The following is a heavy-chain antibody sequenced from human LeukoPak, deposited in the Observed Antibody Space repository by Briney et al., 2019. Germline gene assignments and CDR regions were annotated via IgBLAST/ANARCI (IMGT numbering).Heavy chain of an antibody. D-gene: IGHD6-13*01. CDR2: ISPSSGGT. V-gene: IGHV1-2*02. J-gene: IGHJ3*02. Sequence: ASVKVSCKASGYTFTGYNIHWVRQAPGQGLEWMGWISPSSGGTDSAQKFQGRVTMTRDTSITTAYMELTGLTSDDTAVYYCAAAAGDAFDIWGQGTMVTVSS. CDR3: AAAAGDAFDI. CDR1: GYTFTGYN.